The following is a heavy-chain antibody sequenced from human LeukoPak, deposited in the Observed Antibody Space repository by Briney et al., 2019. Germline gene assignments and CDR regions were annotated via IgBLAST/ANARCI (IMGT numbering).Heavy chain of an antibody. CDR3: VKPYSGSYGIFFDY. D-gene: IGHD1-26*01. CDR2: ISSNGGST. V-gene: IGHV3-64D*09. Sequence: GGSLRLSCSASGFTFSGYAMHWVRQAPGKGLEYVSAISSNGGSTYYADSVKGRFTISRDNSKNTLYLQMSSLRAEDTAVYYCVKPYSGSYGIFFDYWGQGTLVTVSS. J-gene: IGHJ4*02. CDR1: GFTFSGYA.